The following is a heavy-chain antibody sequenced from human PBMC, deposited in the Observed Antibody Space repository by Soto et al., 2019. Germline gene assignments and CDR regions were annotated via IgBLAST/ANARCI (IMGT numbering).Heavy chain of an antibody. J-gene: IGHJ4*02. Sequence: QVHLVQSGAEAKKPGASVKVSCKGSGYAFTTYGITWVRQAPGQGLEWMAWISAHNGNTNYAQKLQGRVTVTRDTSTSTAYMELRSLRSDDTAVYYCARGRYGDYWGQGALVTVSS. D-gene: IGHD1-1*01. V-gene: IGHV1-18*01. CDR1: GYAFTTYG. CDR2: ISAHNGNT. CDR3: ARGRYGDY.